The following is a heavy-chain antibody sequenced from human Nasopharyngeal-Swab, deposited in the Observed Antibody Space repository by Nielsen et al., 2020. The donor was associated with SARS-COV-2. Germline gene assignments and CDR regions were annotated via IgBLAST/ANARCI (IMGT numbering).Heavy chain of an antibody. D-gene: IGHD3-10*01. Sequence: GSLRLSCTVSGGSISSSSYYWGWIRQPPGKGLEWIGSIYYSGSTYYNPSLKSRVTISVDTSKDQFSLKLSSVTAADTAVYYCARQSTYYYGSGSYSPFDYWGQGTLVTVSS. CDR1: GGSISSSSYY. CDR3: ARQSTYYYGSGSYSPFDY. J-gene: IGHJ4*02. CDR2: IYYSGST. V-gene: IGHV4-39*01.